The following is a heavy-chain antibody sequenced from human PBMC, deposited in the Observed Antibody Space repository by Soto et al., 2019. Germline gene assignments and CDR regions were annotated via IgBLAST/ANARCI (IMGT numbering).Heavy chain of an antibody. J-gene: IGHJ6*02. V-gene: IGHV1-69*13. CDR2: IIPIFGTA. CDR3: ARGSRYYYYYGMDV. CDR1: GGTFSSYA. Sequence: SVKVSCKASGGTFSSYAISWVRQAPGQGLEWMGGIIPIFGTANYAQKIQGRVTITADESTSTAYMELSSLRSGDTALYYCARGSRYYYYYGMDVWGQGTTVTVSS.